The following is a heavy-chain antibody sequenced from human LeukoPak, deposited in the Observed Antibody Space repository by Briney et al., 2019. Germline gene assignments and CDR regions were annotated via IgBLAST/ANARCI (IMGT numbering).Heavy chain of an antibody. CDR2: INGYSGNT. CDR3: ARGNGNYYWTFDY. V-gene: IGHV1-18*01. J-gene: IGHJ4*02. D-gene: IGHD1-26*01. Sequence: ASVKVSCKSSGSFSSYGITWVRQAPGQGLEWMGWINGYSGNTNYAQKFQARVTMTTDTSTTTGYMELRGLKSDDTAVYYCARGNGNYYWTFDYWGQGTLVTVSS. CDR1: GSFSSYG.